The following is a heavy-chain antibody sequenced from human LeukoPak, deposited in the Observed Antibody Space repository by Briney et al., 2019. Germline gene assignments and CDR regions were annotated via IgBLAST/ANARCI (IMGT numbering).Heavy chain of an antibody. D-gene: IGHD3-3*01. Sequence: GGSLRLSCAGSGFTFSSYWMHWVRQAPGKGLMWVSRINGDGSSRSYADSVKGRFTISRDNAKNSLYLQMNSLRAEDTALYYCAKGLRFLEWSYFDYWGQGTLVTVSS. CDR1: GFTFSSYW. V-gene: IGHV3-74*01. CDR2: INGDGSSR. J-gene: IGHJ4*02. CDR3: AKGLRFLEWSYFDY.